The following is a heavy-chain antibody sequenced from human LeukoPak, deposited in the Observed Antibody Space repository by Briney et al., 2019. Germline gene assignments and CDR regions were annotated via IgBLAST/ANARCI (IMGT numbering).Heavy chain of an antibody. CDR1: GSPFNAYW. Sequence: GGSLRLSCAASGSPFNAYWMTWVRQAPGKGLEWVANIRQDGDTKYYVDSVKGRFTISRDNAMNSLYLQMNSLRAEDTAIYYCARSLPYGTTWYGRSDFWGQGTLVTVFS. J-gene: IGHJ4*02. CDR3: ARSLPYGTTWYGRSDF. CDR2: IRQDGDTK. D-gene: IGHD6-13*01. V-gene: IGHV3-7*03.